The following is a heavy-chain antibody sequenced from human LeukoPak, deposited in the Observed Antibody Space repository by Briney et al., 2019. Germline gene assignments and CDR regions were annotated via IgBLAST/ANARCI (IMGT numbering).Heavy chain of an antibody. J-gene: IGHJ5*02. V-gene: IGHV4-39*01. CDR1: GGSISSSSYY. CDR2: IYYSGST. CDR3: KGDFWSGKPSVWFDP. Sequence: SETLSLTCTVSGGSISSSSYYWGWIRQPPGKGLEWIGSIYYSGSTYYNPSLKSRVTISVDTPKNQFSLKLSSVTAADTAVYYCKGDFWSGKPSVWFDPWGQGTLVTVSS. D-gene: IGHD3-3*01.